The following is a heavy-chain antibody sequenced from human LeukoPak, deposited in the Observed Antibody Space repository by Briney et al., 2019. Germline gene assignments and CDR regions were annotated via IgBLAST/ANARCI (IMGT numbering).Heavy chain of an antibody. D-gene: IGHD3-22*01. Sequence: GGSLRLSCAASGFTVSSNYMSWVRQAPGKGLEWVSVTYSGGSTYYADSVKGRFTISRDNSKNTLYLQMNSLRAEDTAVYYCARDLSSGYYGYWGQGTLVTVSS. CDR1: GFTVSSNY. J-gene: IGHJ4*02. CDR3: ARDLSSGYYGY. CDR2: TYSGGST. V-gene: IGHV3-66*01.